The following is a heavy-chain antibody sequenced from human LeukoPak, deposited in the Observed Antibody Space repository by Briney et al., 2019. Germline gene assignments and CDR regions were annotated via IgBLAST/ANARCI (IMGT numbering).Heavy chain of an antibody. CDR1: GFTFSKYD. J-gene: IGHJ4*02. CDR3: ARDSRGYSGSYYGY. D-gene: IGHD1-26*01. CDR2: IGTAADT. V-gene: IGHV3-13*01. Sequence: PGGSLRLSCAASGFTFSKYDMHWVRQVTGKGLEWVSAIGTAADTYYAGSVKGRFTISRENAKDSLYLQMNSLRAEDTAVYYCARDSRGYSGSYYGYWGQGTLVTVSS.